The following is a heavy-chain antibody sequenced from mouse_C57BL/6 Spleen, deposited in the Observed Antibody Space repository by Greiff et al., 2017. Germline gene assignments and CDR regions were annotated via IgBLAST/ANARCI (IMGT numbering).Heavy chain of an antibody. D-gene: IGHD3-2*02. Sequence: VKVEESGPGLVAPSQSLSITCTVSGFSLTSYAISWVRQPPGKGLEWLGVIWTGGGTNYNSALKSRLSISKDNSKSQVFLKMNSLQTDDTARYYCATTTAQATGYYVDYWGQGTTRTVSS. CDR2: IWTGGGT. V-gene: IGHV2-9-1*01. CDR3: ATTTAQATGYYVDY. CDR1: GFSLTSYA. J-gene: IGHJ2*01.